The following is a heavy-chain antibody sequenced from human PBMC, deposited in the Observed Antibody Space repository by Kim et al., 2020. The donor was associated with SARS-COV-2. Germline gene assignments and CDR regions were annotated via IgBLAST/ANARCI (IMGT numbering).Heavy chain of an antibody. D-gene: IGHD6-19*01. V-gene: IGHV4-59*08. J-gene: IGHJ6*03. Sequence: SETLSLTCTVSGGSISSYYWSWIRQPPGKGLEWIGYIYYSGSTNYNPSLKSRVTISVDTSKNQFSLKLSSVTAADTAVYYCATSVSSGWGYYYYYYMDVWGKGTTVTFSS. CDR3: ATSVSSGWGYYYYYYMDV. CDR2: IYYSGST. CDR1: GGSISSYY.